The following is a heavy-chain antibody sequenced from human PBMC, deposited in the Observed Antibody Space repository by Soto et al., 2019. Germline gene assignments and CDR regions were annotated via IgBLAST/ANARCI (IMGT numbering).Heavy chain of an antibody. Sequence: GASVKVSCTASGYTFTSYDINRVRQATGQGLEWMGWVNPNSGNTGYAQKFQGRVTMTRNTSISTAYMELSSLRSEDTAVYYCARSGGGYSYGYIAYYYGMDVWGQGTTVTVSS. D-gene: IGHD5-18*01. J-gene: IGHJ6*02. CDR1: GYTFTSYD. V-gene: IGHV1-8*01. CDR2: VNPNSGNT. CDR3: ARSGGGYSYGYIAYYYGMDV.